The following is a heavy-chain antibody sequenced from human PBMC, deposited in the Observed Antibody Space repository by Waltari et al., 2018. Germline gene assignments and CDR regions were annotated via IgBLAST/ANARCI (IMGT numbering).Heavy chain of an antibody. CDR1: GFTFSSYG. J-gene: IGHJ4*02. CDR3: ARVGYSYGYAY. Sequence: QVQLVESGGGVVQPGRSLRLSCAASGFTFSSYGMHWVRQAPGKGLGVVAVISYDGSNKYYADSVKGRFTISRDNSKNTLYLQMNSLRSEDTAVYYCARVGYSYGYAYWGQGTLVTVSS. CDR2: ISYDGSNK. V-gene: IGHV3-30*03. D-gene: IGHD5-18*01.